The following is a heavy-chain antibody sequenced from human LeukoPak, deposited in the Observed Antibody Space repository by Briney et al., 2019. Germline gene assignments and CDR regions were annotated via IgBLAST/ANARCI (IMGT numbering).Heavy chain of an antibody. V-gene: IGHV4-39*01. CDR1: GGSISSSSYY. D-gene: IGHD3-22*01. J-gene: IGHJ3*02. CDR2: IYYSGST. CDR3: ARPYYDSSGYLGLGAFDI. Sequence: SETLSLTCTVSGGSISSSSYYWGWVRQPPGKGLEWIGSIYYSGSTYYNPSLKSRVTISVDTSKNQFSLKLSSVTAADTAVYYCARPYYDSSGYLGLGAFDIWGQGTMVTVSS.